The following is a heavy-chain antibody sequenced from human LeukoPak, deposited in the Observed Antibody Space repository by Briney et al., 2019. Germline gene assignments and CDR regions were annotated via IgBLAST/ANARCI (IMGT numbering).Heavy chain of an antibody. CDR2: ISYDGGSQ. V-gene: IGHV3-30*18. J-gene: IGHJ4*02. Sequence: PGGSLRLSCEASGFTFRNYGVHWVRQAPGKGPEWVAVISYDGGSQYYADSVKGRFTISRDNSKNTLYLQMNSLRAEDTAVYYCAKVGGYSNYFSLGEPFPFDYWSQGTLVTVSS. CDR3: AKVGGYSNYFSLGEPFPFDY. CDR1: GFTFRNYG. D-gene: IGHD4-11*01.